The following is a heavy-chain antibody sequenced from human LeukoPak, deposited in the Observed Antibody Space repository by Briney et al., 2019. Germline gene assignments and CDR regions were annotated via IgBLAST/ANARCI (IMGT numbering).Heavy chain of an antibody. V-gene: IGHV3-48*01. CDR1: GFTFSDYS. CDR2: IGIDSGNT. Sequence: GGSLRLSCAASGFTFSDYSMNWLRQAPGEGLEWISYIGIDSGNTNYADSVKGRFTISGDKAKNSLYLQMNSLRVEDTAVYYCARDYKYAFDNWGQGTLVTVSS. CDR3: ARDYKYAFDN. J-gene: IGHJ4*02. D-gene: IGHD5-24*01.